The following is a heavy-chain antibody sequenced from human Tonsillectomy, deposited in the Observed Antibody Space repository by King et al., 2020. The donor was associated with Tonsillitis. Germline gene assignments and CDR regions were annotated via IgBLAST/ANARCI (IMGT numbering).Heavy chain of an antibody. J-gene: IGHJ4*02. Sequence: VQLVESGAEVKKPGASVKVSCKASGYTFTSYYMHWVRQGPGQGLEWMGIINPNGGSTTYAQRFQGRVTMTRDTSTSTVYMEMSSLRSEDTAVYYCARDWICSGGSCYPYFDYWGQGTLVTVSS. CDR3: ARDWICSGGSCYPYFDY. D-gene: IGHD2-15*01. CDR2: INPNGGST. CDR1: GYTFTSYY. V-gene: IGHV1-46*01.